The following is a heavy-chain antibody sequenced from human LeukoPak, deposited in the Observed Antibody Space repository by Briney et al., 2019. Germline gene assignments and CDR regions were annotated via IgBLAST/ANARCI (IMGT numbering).Heavy chain of an antibody. CDR1: GYRFTSNW. J-gene: IGHJ3*02. CDR3: ARHRLRYGDHKTHDAFDI. Sequence: GESLKISCKGSGYRFTSNWIGWVRQMPGKGLEWMGIIYPADSDTRYSPSFQGQVTISADKSIGTAYLQWSSLKASDTAMYYCARHRLRYGDHKTHDAFDIWGQGTMVTVSS. CDR2: IYPADSDT. D-gene: IGHD4-17*01. V-gene: IGHV5-51*01.